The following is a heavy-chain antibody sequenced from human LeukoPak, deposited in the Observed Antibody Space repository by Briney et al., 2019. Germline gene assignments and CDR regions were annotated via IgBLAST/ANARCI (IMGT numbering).Heavy chain of an antibody. CDR3: ARAIDSSSSHFFDY. V-gene: IGHV1-69*04. D-gene: IGHD6-6*01. CDR2: IIPIFGIA. Sequence: GASVKVSCKASGYTFTSYGISWVRQAPGQGLEWMGRIIPIFGIANYAQKFQGRVTITADKSTSTAYMELSSLRSEDTAVYYCARAIDSSSSHFFDYWGQGTLVTVSS. CDR1: GYTFTSYG. J-gene: IGHJ4*02.